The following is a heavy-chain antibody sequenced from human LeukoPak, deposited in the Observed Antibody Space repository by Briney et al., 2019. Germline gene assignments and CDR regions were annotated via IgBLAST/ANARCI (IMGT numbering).Heavy chain of an antibody. V-gene: IGHV3-74*01. CDR2: INSDGSST. CDR3: ARVRSVLLWFVLADAFDI. D-gene: IGHD3-10*01. J-gene: IGHJ3*02. Sequence: GGSLRLSCAASGFTFSSYWMHWVRQAPGKGLVWVSRINSDGSSTSYADSVKGRFTISRDNAKNTLYLQMNSLRAEDTAVYYCARVRSVLLWFVLADAFDIWGQGTMVTVSS. CDR1: GFTFSSYW.